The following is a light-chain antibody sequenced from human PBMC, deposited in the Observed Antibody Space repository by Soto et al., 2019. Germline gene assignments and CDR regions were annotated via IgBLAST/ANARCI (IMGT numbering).Light chain of an antibody. J-gene: IGKJ4*01. CDR3: QHYNNWPLT. CDR2: GAS. V-gene: IGKV3-15*01. Sequence: EIVMTQSPATLSVSPGERATLSCSASQSVSSNLAWYQQKPGQAPRILIFGASTRATGIPARFSGSGSGREFTLTISSLQSEDFAVYYCQHYNNWPLTFGGGTKVDIK. CDR1: QSVSSN.